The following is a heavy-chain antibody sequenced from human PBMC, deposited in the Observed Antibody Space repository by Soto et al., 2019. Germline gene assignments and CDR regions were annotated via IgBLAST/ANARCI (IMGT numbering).Heavy chain of an antibody. Sequence: QVQLVESGGGVVQPGRSLRLSCAASGFTFSSYPMHWVRQAPGKGLEWVAVISYDGSNKYYADSVKGRFTISRDNSKNTLYLQMNSLRAEDTAVYYCARDSKRYSYAPRYFDYWGQGTLVTVSS. CDR2: ISYDGSNK. D-gene: IGHD5-18*01. CDR3: ARDSKRYSYAPRYFDY. J-gene: IGHJ4*02. V-gene: IGHV3-30-3*01. CDR1: GFTFSSYP.